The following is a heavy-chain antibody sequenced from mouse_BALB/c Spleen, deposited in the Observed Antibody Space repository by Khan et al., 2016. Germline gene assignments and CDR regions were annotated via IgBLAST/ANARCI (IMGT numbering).Heavy chain of an antibody. J-gene: IGHJ3*01. V-gene: IGHV1-4*01. Sequence: QVQLKQSGAELARPGASVKMSCKASGYTFTTYTMQWVKQRPGQGLAWIGYINPSSNYSNYNQKFKDKATLTADKSSSTAYMQLSSLTSDDSAVYYCARGNCNNAYWGQGTLVTVSA. CDR2: INPSSNYS. CDR1: GYTFTTYT. CDR3: ARGNCNNAY. D-gene: IGHD1-3*01.